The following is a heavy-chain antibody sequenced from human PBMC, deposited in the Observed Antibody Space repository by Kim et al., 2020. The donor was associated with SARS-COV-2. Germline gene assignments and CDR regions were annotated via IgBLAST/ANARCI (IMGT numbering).Heavy chain of an antibody. CDR3: ARDLGGDYVFQYYYYGMDV. CDR1: GFTFSSYE. D-gene: IGHD4-17*01. CDR2: ISSSGSTI. Sequence: GGSLRLSCAASGFTFSSYEMNWVRQAPGKGLEWVSYISSSGSTIYYADSVKGRFTISRDNAKNSLYLQMNSLRAEDTAVYYCARDLGGDYVFQYYYYGMDVWGQGTTVTVSS. V-gene: IGHV3-48*03. J-gene: IGHJ6*02.